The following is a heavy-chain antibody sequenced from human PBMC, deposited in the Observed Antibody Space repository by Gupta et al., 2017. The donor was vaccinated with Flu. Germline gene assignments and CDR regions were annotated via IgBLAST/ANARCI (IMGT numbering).Heavy chain of an antibody. V-gene: IGHV3-48*03. J-gene: IGHJ4*02. D-gene: IGHD3-10*01. Sequence: VQLVESGGGLVQPGGSLRLSCAVSGFTFSSYEMNWVRQAPGKGLEWVSYISGSATTMFYTDSVKGRFTISRDNAKNSLYLHTNRLRAEDTAVYYWTRDLYTYGSVYWVQLALV. CDR2: ISGSATTM. CDR3: TRDLYTYGSVY. CDR1: GFTFSSYE.